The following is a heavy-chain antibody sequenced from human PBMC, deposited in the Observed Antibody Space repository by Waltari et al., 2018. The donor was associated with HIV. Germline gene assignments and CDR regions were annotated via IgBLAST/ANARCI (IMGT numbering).Heavy chain of an antibody. CDR2: PPIDGSDE. D-gene: IGHD3-10*01. CDR3: ATDFKARGLEPSFLDS. CDR1: GFNFSSFG. V-gene: IGHV3-30*02. J-gene: IGHJ4*02. Sequence: VRLVESGGGVIQPGGSLSLSCAASGFNFSSFGFHWVRQVPGKGLDWGVFPPIDGSDEYYWTSVKGRLPISKDNSRGILTLQMNSLRPEDTALYFCATDFKARGLEPSFLDSWGQGTLVTVSS.